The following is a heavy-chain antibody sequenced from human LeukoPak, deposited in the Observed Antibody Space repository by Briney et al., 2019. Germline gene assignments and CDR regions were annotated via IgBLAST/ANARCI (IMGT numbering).Heavy chain of an antibody. CDR1: GITFSSYS. J-gene: IGHJ4*02. V-gene: IGHV3-21*01. CDR3: ARRYGDYVGSFEY. CDR2: ISTSSSYI. D-gene: IGHD4-17*01. Sequence: GGSLRLFCAASGITFSSYSMNWVRQAPGKGLEWVSSISTSSSYIYYADSVKGRFTISRDNAKNSLYLQMNSLRAEDTAVYYCARRYGDYVGSFEYWGQGTLVTVSS.